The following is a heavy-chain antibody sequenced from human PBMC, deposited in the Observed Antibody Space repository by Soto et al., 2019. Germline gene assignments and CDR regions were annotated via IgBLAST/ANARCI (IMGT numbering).Heavy chain of an antibody. CDR3: AKYAGIVVVVATVSDPLDY. J-gene: IGHJ4*02. CDR2: ISGSGDST. Sequence: EVQLLESGGGLVQPGGSLRLSCAASGFSFSNYAMTWVRQAPGKGLEWVSAISGSGDSTYYADSVKGRFTISRDNSKNTLYLQMNSLRSEDTAVYYCAKYAGIVVVVATVSDPLDYWGQGSLVTVSS. V-gene: IGHV3-23*01. CDR1: GFSFSNYA. D-gene: IGHD2-15*01.